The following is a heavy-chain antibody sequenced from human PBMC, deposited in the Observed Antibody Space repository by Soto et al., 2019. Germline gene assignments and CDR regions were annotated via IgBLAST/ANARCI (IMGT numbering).Heavy chain of an antibody. J-gene: IGHJ6*02. CDR2: ISAYNGNT. CDR1: GYTFTSYG. Sequence: QVQLVQSGAEVKKPGASVKVSCKASGYTFTSYGISWVRQAPGQGLEWMGWISAYNGNTNYAQKLQGRVTMTTDTSTSTAFMELRSLRSDDTAVYYCARYDIVVVVAATDYYGMDVWGQGTTVTVSS. D-gene: IGHD2-15*01. V-gene: IGHV1-18*01. CDR3: ARYDIVVVVAATDYYGMDV.